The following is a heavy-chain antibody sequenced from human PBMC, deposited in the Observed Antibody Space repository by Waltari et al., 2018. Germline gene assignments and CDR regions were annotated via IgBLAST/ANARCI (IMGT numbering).Heavy chain of an antibody. CDR3: ASESLSSSRGGGWFDP. Sequence: QLQLQESGPGLVKPSETLSLTCTVSGGSISSSSYYWGWIRQPPGKGLEWIGSIYYSGSTYFNPSLKSRVTISVDTSKNQFSLKLSSVTAADTAVYYCASESLSSSRGGGWFDPWGQGTLVTVSS. J-gene: IGHJ5*02. CDR1: GGSISSSSYY. V-gene: IGHV4-39*07. D-gene: IGHD6-13*01. CDR2: IYYSGST.